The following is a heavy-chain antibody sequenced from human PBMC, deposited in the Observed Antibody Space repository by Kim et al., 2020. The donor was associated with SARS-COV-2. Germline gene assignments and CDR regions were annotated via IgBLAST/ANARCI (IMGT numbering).Heavy chain of an antibody. D-gene: IGHD2-8*02. CDR3: TGGIYHD. CDR2: DSYDKANK. V-gene: IGHV3-30*01. CDR1: GFTFSSSA. J-gene: IGHJ4*02. Sequence: GGSLRLSCAASGFTFSSSAMHWVRQAPGKGLEWVAIDSYDKANKYYADSVKGRFTISRDNSRNTLYLQMDYLRTEDTAVYYCTGGIYHDWGQGSLVTVSS.